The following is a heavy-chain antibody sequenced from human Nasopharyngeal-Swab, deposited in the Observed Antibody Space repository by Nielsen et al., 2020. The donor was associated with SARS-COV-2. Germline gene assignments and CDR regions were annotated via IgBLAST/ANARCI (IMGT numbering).Heavy chain of an antibody. V-gene: IGHV3-21*01. Sequence: GGSLRLSCVTSGFTFNMYSMHWVRQAPGKGLGWVSSISSSSNYIYYGDSVKGRFTISRDNTQKSLYLEMNSLRVEDTAVYYCARLGTESYHYYSLDVWGQGTTVTVSS. D-gene: IGHD1-1*01. J-gene: IGHJ6*02. CDR1: GFTFNMYS. CDR2: ISSSSNYI. CDR3: ARLGTESYHYYSLDV.